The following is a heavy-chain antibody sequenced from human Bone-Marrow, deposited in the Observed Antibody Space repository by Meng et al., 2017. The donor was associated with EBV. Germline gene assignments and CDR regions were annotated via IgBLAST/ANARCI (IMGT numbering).Heavy chain of an antibody. J-gene: IGHJ4*02. CDR2: IIPIFGTA. Sequence: VQPGGGVKTPAFWVEVACRACGGTISSYAISWVRQAPGQGLEWMGGIIPIFGTANYAQKFQGRVTITADESTSTAYMELSSLRSEDTAVYYCARSHVGSSSWYEAWDYWGQGTLVTVSS. CDR1: GGTISSYA. D-gene: IGHD6-13*01. V-gene: IGHV1-69*01. CDR3: ARSHVGSSSWYEAWDY.